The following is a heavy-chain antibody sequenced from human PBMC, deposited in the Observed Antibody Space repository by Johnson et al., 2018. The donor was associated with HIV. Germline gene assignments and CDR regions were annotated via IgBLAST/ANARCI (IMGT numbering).Heavy chain of an antibody. CDR2: ISYDGSNK. J-gene: IGHJ3*02. D-gene: IGHD3-9*01. CDR3: SKVKYYDILTGDPGAFDI. CDR1: GFTFSNYG. Sequence: QVQLVESGGGVVQPGTSLRLSCAASGFTFSNYGMHWVRQAPGKGLEWVAVISYDGSNKYYADSVKGRFTISRDNSKRTRYLQMNRLRAEDTAVYYFSKVKYYDILTGDPGAFDIWGQGTMVTVS. V-gene: IGHV3-30*18.